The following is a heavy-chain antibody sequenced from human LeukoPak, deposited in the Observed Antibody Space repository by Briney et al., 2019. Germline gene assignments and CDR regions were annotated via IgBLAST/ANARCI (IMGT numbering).Heavy chain of an antibody. CDR3: ASSLLPWGATSFDY. J-gene: IGHJ4*02. Sequence: TSETLPLTCTVSGGSISSGSYYWSWIRQPAGKGLEWIGRIYTSGSTNYNPSLKSRVTISVDTSKNQFSLKLSSVTAADTAVYYCASSLLPWGATSFDYWGQGTLVTVSS. CDR2: IYTSGST. D-gene: IGHD1-26*01. CDR1: GGSISSGSYY. V-gene: IGHV4-61*02.